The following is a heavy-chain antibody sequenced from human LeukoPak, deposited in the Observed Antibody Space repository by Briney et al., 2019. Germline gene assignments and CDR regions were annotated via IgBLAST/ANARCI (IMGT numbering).Heavy chain of an antibody. Sequence: GGSLRLSCAASGFTFSSYAMSWVRQAPGKGLEWVSVISGSGGSTYYADSVKGRLTISRDNSKNTLYLQMNSLRAEDTAVYYCAKGPAAMPPYYYYMDVWGKGTTVTVSS. J-gene: IGHJ6*03. V-gene: IGHV3-23*01. CDR3: AKGPAAMPPYYYYMDV. CDR1: GFTFSSYA. D-gene: IGHD2-2*01. CDR2: ISGSGGST.